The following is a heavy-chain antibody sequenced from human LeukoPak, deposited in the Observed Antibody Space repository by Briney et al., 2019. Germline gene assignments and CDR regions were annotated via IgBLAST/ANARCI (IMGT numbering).Heavy chain of an antibody. D-gene: IGHD2/OR15-2a*01. V-gene: IGHV5-51*01. CDR1: GYNFPKSW. CDR3: ARPDYFASHD. CDR2: IYPDDART. J-gene: IGHJ4*02. Sequence: SGGSLQISCKASGYNFPKSWIGGGRQMPGKGREWMGIIYPDDARTKYSPSFQGQVTISDEKSSNTAYLQWSSLRASDTAMYYCARPDYFASHDWGQGTLVTVSS.